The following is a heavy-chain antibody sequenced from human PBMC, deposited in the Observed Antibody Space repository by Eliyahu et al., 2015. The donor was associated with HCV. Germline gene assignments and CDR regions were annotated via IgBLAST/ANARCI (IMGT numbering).Heavy chain of an antibody. CDR2: INPSGGST. J-gene: IGHJ5*02. CDR1: GYTFTSYY. Sequence: QVQLVQSGAEVKKPGASVKVSCKASGYTFTSYYMHWVRQAPGQGLEWMGIINPSGGSTSYAQKSQGRVTMTRDTSTSTVYMELSSLRSEDTAVYYCASQIVVVPAANFSWFDPWGQGTLVTVSS. D-gene: IGHD2-2*01. V-gene: IGHV1-46*01. CDR3: ASQIVVVPAANFSWFDP.